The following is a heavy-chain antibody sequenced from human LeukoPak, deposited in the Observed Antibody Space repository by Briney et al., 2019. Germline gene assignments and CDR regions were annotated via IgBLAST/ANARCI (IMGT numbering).Heavy chain of an antibody. V-gene: IGHV1-18*01. D-gene: IGHD3-22*01. Sequence: ASVKVSCKASGYTFTSYGIGWVRQAPGQGLEWMGWISAYNGNTNYAQKLQGRVTMTTDTSTSTAYMELRSLRSDDTAVYYCARVDSSGYYYRFDPWGQGTLVTVSS. CDR2: ISAYNGNT. J-gene: IGHJ5*02. CDR3: ARVDSSGYYYRFDP. CDR1: GYTFTSYG.